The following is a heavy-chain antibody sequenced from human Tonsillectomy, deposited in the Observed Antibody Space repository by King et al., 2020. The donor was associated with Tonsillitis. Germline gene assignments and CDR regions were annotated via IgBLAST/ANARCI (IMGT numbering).Heavy chain of an antibody. CDR3: ARGGAYYYYYYMDV. J-gene: IGHJ6*03. CDR2: INADNGNT. CDR1: GYTFTSYA. D-gene: IGHD1-26*01. Sequence: QLVQSGAEVKKPGASVKVSCKASGYTFTSYAMHWVRQAPGQRLEWMGWINADNGNTKYSQKFQGRVTITRDTSASTAYMELSSLRSEDTAVYYCARGGAYYYYYYMDVWGKGTTVTVSS. V-gene: IGHV1-3*01.